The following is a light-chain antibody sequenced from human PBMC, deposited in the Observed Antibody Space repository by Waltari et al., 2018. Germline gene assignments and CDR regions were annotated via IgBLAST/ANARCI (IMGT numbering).Light chain of an antibody. CDR2: YDA. CDR1: SSNIGNNA. Sequence: QSVLTQPPSVSEAPRQRVTISCSGSSSNIGNNAVNWYQQLPGKAPKLLIYYDARLPSGVSVRFSGSKSGTSASLAISGLQSEDEADYYCAAWDDSLNGPVFGGGTKLTVL. V-gene: IGLV1-36*01. J-gene: IGLJ2*01. CDR3: AAWDDSLNGPV.